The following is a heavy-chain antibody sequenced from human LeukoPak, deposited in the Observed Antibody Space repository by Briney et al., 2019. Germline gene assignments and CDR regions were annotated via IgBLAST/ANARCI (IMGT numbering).Heavy chain of an antibody. CDR1: GFTFSSHA. V-gene: IGHV3-30*04. J-gene: IGHJ3*02. Sequence: GGSLRLSCAASGFTFSSHAMHWVRQAPGKGLEWVAVISYDGSNKYYADSVKGRFTISRDNSKNTLYLQMNSLRAEDTAVYYCAKGDSSSWYYKDPGHDAFDIWGQGTMVTVSS. CDR3: AKGDSSSWYYKDPGHDAFDI. CDR2: ISYDGSNK. D-gene: IGHD6-13*01.